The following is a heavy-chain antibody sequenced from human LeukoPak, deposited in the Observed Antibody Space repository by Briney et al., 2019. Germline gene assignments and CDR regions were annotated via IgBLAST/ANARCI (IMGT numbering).Heavy chain of an antibody. CDR2: IYYSGST. J-gene: IGHJ4*02. CDR1: GGSISSYY. D-gene: IGHD3-10*01. Sequence: YPSETLSLTCTVSGGSISSYYWSWIRQPPGKGLEWIGYIYYSGSTNYNPSLKSRVTISVDTSKNQFSLKLSSVTAADTAVYYCASSSDYYGSGSYGAFDYWGQGTLVTVSS. CDR3: ASSSDYYGSGSYGAFDY. V-gene: IGHV4-59*01.